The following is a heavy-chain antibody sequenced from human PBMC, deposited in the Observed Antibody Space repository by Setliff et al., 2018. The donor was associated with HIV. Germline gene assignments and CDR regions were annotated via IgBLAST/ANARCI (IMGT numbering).Heavy chain of an antibody. CDR2: INSDGSST. CDR3: AGAGRDSEGNYNMDY. D-gene: IGHD3-22*01. J-gene: IGHJ4*02. V-gene: IGHV3-74*01. Sequence: PGGSLRLSCAASGFTFSSYWMHWVRQAPGKGLVWVSRINSDGSSTSYADSVKGRFTISRDNAKNTLYLQMNSLRAEDTAVYYCAGAGRDSEGNYNMDYWGQGTLVTVSS. CDR1: GFTFSSYW.